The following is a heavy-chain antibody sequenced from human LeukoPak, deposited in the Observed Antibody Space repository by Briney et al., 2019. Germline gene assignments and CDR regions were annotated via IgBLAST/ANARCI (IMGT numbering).Heavy chain of an antibody. V-gene: IGHV3-21*01. CDR2: ISSSSSYI. CDR3: AREDSSGWAGVYYFDY. Sequence: PGGSLRLSCAASGFTFSSYSMNWVRQAPGQGLEWVSSISSSSSYIYYADSVKGRFTISRDNAKHSLYLQMNSLRAEDTAVYYCAREDSSGWAGVYYFDYWGQGTLVTVSS. CDR1: GFTFSSYS. D-gene: IGHD6-19*01. J-gene: IGHJ4*02.